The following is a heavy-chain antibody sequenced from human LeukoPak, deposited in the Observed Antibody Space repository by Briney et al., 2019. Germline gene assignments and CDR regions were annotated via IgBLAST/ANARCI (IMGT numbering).Heavy chain of an antibody. CDR2: IYYSGTT. V-gene: IGHV4-59*08. D-gene: IGHD6-13*01. CDR1: GGSISSYY. J-gene: IGHJ5*02. CDR3: ARHGGTAYSSSWYNWFDP. Sequence: SSETLSLTCTVSGGSISSYYWSWIRQPPGKGLEWIGYIYYSGTTNYNPSLKSRVTISVDTSKNQFSLKLSSVTAADTAVYYCARHGGTAYSSSWYNWFDPWGQGTLVTVSS.